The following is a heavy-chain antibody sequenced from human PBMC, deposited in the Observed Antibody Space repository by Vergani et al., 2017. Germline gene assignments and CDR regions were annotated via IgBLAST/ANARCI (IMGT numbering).Heavy chain of an antibody. J-gene: IGHJ4*02. D-gene: IGHD2-2*02. Sequence: QLQLQESGPGLVKPSETLSLTCTVSGGSISSSSYYWGWIRQPPGKGLEWIGSIYYSGSTYYNPSLKSRVTISVDTSTNQYSLKLSSVTAADTAVYYCARVPVYPPGCFDDWGQGTLVTVSS. CDR3: ARVPVYPPGCFDD. CDR1: GGSISSSSYY. V-gene: IGHV4-39*07. CDR2: IYYSGST.